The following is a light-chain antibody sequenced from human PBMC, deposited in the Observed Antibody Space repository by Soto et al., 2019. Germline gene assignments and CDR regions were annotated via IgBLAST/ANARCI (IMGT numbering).Light chain of an antibody. CDR1: SSDVGGYNY. Sequence: QSALAQPASVSGSPGQSITISCTGTSSDVGGYNYVSWYQQHPGKAPKFMIYDVSNRPSGVSNRFSGSKSGNTASLTISGLQAEDEADYYCSSYITSNTRQTVFGTGTKVTVL. CDR3: SSYITSNTRQTV. J-gene: IGLJ1*01. V-gene: IGLV2-14*01. CDR2: DVS.